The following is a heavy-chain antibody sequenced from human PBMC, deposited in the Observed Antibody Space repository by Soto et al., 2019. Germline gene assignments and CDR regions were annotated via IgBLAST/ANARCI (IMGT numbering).Heavy chain of an antibody. CDR1: GGSISSGDYY. CDR3: ARGGGTGITLPYYYYGMVV. CDR2: IYYSGST. V-gene: IGHV4-30-4*01. Sequence: PSETLSLTCTVSGGSISSGDYYWSWIRQPPGKGLEWIGYIYYSGSTYYNPSLKSRVTISVDTSKNQFSLKLSSVTAADTAVYYCARGGGTGITLPYYYYGMVVWGQGTTVTVSS. J-gene: IGHJ6*02. D-gene: IGHD1-7*01.